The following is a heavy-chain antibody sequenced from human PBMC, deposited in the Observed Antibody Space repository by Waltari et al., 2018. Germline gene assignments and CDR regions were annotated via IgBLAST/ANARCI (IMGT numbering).Heavy chain of an antibody. CDR2: ISGSGGST. CDR3: AKGSVGGDYFDY. J-gene: IGHJ4*02. Sequence: EVQLLESGGGLVQPGGSLRLSCAASGFTFRSFALSWVRQAPGKGLEWVSAISGSGGSTYYADSVKGRFTISRDNSKNTPYLQMNSLRAEDTAVYYCAKGSVGGDYFDYWGQGTLVTVSS. V-gene: IGHV3-23*01. CDR1: GFTFRSFA. D-gene: IGHD3-16*01.